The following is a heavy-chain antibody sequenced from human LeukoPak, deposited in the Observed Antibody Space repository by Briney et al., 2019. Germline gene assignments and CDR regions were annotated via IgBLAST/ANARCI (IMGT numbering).Heavy chain of an antibody. Sequence: PSETLSLTCTVSGGSISSYYWSWIRQPAGKGLEWIGRIYTSGSTNYNPSLKSRVTMSVDTSKNQFSLKLSSVTAADTAVYYCARDYGSTMITTLGWFDPWGQGTLVTVSS. CDR1: GGSISSYY. CDR3: ARDYGSTMITTLGWFDP. J-gene: IGHJ5*02. CDR2: IYTSGST. V-gene: IGHV4-4*07. D-gene: IGHD3-16*01.